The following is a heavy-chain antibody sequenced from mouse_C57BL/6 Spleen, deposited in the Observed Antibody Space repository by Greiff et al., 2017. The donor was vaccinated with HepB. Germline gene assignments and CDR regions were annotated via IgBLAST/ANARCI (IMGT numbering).Heavy chain of an antibody. CDR3: ARADYAGFAY. J-gene: IGHJ3*01. V-gene: IGHV1-82*01. CDR2: IYPGDGDT. Sequence: VQLQQSGPELVKPGASVKISCKASGYAFSSSWMNWVKQRPGKGLEWIGRIYPGDGDTNYNGKFKGKATLTADKSSSTAYMQLSSLTSEDSAVYFCARADYAGFAYWGQRTLVTVSA. D-gene: IGHD2-4*01. CDR1: GYAFSSSW.